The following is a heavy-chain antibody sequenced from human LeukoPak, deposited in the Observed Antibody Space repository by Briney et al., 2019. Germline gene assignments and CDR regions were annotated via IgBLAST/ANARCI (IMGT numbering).Heavy chain of an antibody. D-gene: IGHD3-10*01. CDR2: MNPNSGNT. V-gene: IGHV1-8*01. J-gene: IGHJ4*02. CDR3: ARVMVRGVTIPLYYFDY. Sequence: ASVKVSCKASGYTFTSYDINWVRQATGQGLEWMGWMNPNSGNTGYAQKFQGRVTMTRNTSISTAYMELSSLRSEDTAVYYCARVMVRGVTIPLYYFDYWGQGTLVTVSS. CDR1: GYTFTSYD.